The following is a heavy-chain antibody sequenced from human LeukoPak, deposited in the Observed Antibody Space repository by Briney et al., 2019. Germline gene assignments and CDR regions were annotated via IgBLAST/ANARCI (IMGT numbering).Heavy chain of an antibody. CDR1: GGSISSSNW. V-gene: IGHV4-4*02. J-gene: IGHJ5*02. CDR3: ARSTYCSGGSCSHNWFDP. D-gene: IGHD2-15*01. CDR2: IYHSGST. Sequence: PSETLSLTCAVSGGSISSSNWWSWVRQPPGKGLEWIGEIYHSGSTYYNPSLKSRVTISVDTSKNQFSLKLSSVTAADTAVYYCARSTYCSGGSCSHNWFDPWGQGTLVTVSS.